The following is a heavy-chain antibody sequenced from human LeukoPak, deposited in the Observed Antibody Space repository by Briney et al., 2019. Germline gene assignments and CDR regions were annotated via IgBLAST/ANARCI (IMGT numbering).Heavy chain of an antibody. V-gene: IGHV3-30-3*01. CDR1: GFTFSSYA. CDR3: ARLEYCSGGSCYSDSYYYGMDV. J-gene: IGHJ6*02. D-gene: IGHD2-15*01. CDR2: ISYDGSNK. Sequence: GGSLRLSCAASGFTFSSYAMHWVRQAPGKGLEWVAVISYDGSNKYYADSVKGRFTLSRDNSKNTLYLQMNSLRAEDTAVYYCARLEYCSGGSCYSDSYYYGMDVWGQGTTVTVSS.